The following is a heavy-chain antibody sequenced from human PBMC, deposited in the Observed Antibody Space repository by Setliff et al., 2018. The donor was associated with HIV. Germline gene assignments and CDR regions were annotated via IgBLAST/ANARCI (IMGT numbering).Heavy chain of an antibody. CDR2: IIPIFGTA. J-gene: IGHJ4*02. Sequence: SVKVSCKASGGTFSSYAISWVRQAPGQGLEWMGGIIPIFGTANYAQKFQGRVTITTDESTSTAYMELSSLRSEDTAVYYCARISRYCSGGSCSDYWGQGTLVTVSS. V-gene: IGHV1-69*05. D-gene: IGHD2-15*01. CDR1: GGTFSSYA. CDR3: ARISRYCSGGSCSDY.